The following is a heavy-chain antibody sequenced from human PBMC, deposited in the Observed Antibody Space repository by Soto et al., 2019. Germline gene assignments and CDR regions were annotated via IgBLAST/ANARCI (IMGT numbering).Heavy chain of an antibody. V-gene: IGHV3-48*01. Sequence: PGGSLRLSCAASGFTFSSYSMNWVRQAPGKGLEWVSYISSSSSTIYYADSVKGRFTISRDNAKNSLYLQMNSLRAEDTAGYYSARRPCGYDYCSYYYYYMDVWGKGTTVTVS. J-gene: IGHJ6*03. CDR3: ARRPCGYDYCSYYYYYMDV. D-gene: IGHD5-12*01. CDR1: GFTFSSYS. CDR2: ISSSSSTI.